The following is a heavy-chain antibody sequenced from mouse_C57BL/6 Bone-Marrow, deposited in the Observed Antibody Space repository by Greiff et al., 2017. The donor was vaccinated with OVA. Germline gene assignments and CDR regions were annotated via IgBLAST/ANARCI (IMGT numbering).Heavy chain of an antibody. J-gene: IGHJ1*03. V-gene: IGHV1-19*01. CDR3: ARYTFYYGSSYWYFDV. Sequence: VQLQQSGPVLVKPGASVKMSCKASGYTFTDYYMNWVKQSHGKSLEWIGVINPYNGGTSYNQKFKGKATLTVDKSSSTAYMELNSLTSEDSAVYYCARYTFYYGSSYWYFDVWGTGTTVTVSS. D-gene: IGHD1-1*01. CDR1: GYTFTDYY. CDR2: INPYNGGT.